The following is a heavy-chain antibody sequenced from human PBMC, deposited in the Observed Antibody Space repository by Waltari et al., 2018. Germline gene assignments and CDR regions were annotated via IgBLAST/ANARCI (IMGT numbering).Heavy chain of an antibody. D-gene: IGHD1-7*01. Sequence: QVQLQQWGAGLLKPSETLSLTCAVYGGSFSGYYWSWIRQPPGKGLEWIGGINDSGSTNYNPSRKSRVTISVDTSKNQFSLKLSSVTAADTAVYYCARLYNWNYVGFDYWGQGTLVTVSS. CDR1: GGSFSGYY. J-gene: IGHJ4*02. V-gene: IGHV4-34*01. CDR3: ARLYNWNYVGFDY. CDR2: INDSGST.